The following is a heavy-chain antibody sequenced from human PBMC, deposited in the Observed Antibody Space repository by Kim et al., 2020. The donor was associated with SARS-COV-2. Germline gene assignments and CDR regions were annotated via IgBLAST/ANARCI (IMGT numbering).Heavy chain of an antibody. D-gene: IGHD3-10*01. J-gene: IGHJ4*02. CDR2: ISWNSGSI. CDR1: GYTFGDYD. CDR3: AKDLAVRGVMSY. V-gene: IGHV3-9*01. Sequence: GWSLRLSCAASGYTFGDYDMHWVRQAPGKGLEWVSGISWNSGSIGYAASVKGRFTISRDNAKNSLYLQMNSLRAEDTALYYCAKDLAVRGVMSYWGQGTLVSVSS.